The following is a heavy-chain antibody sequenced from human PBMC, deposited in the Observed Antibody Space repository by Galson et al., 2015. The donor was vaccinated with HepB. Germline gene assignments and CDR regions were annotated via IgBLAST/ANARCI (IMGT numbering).Heavy chain of an antibody. CDR3: AKDPFGVVIIGLGWFDP. V-gene: IGHV3-9*01. D-gene: IGHD3-3*01. CDR1: GFTFDDYA. CDR2: ISWNSGSI. Sequence: SLRLSCAASGFTFDDYAMHWVRQAPGKGLEWVSGISWNSGSIGYADSVKGRFTISRDNAKNSLYLQMNSLRAEDTALYYCAKDPFGVVIIGLGWFDPWGQGTLVTVSS. J-gene: IGHJ5*02.